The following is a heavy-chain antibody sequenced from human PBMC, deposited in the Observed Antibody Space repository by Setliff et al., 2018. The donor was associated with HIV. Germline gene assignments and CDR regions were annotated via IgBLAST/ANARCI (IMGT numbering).Heavy chain of an antibody. CDR2: ISYDGSNK. J-gene: IGHJ6*03. CDR3: AKDVYYDSSGYPIDA. CDR1: GFRFSSYG. Sequence: RLSCAASGFRFSSYGMHWVRQAPGKGLEWVAVISYDGSNKYYVDSVKGRFTISRDNSKSTLYLHMNSLRAEDTAVYYCAKDVYYDSSGYPIDAWGKGTTVTVS. D-gene: IGHD3-22*01. V-gene: IGHV3-30*18.